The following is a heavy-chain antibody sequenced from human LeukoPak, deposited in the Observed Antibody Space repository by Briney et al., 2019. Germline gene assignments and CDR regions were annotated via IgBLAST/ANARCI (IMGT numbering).Heavy chain of an antibody. CDR2: ISSSSSYI. V-gene: IGHV3-21*01. CDR1: GFTFSSYS. Sequence: WGSLRLSCAASGFTFSSYSMNWVRQAPGKGLEWVSSISSSSSYIYYADSVKGRFTISRDNAKNSLYLQMNSLRAEDTAVYYCARDRTNYYDSSGYWDYWGQGTLVTVSS. D-gene: IGHD3-22*01. CDR3: ARDRTNYYDSSGYWDY. J-gene: IGHJ4*02.